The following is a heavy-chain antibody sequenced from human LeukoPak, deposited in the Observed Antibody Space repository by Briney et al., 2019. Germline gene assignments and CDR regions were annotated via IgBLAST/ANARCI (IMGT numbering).Heavy chain of an antibody. V-gene: IGHV4-39*01. CDR3: ARHPGRLFDY. CDR1: GGSISSSSFY. Sequence: SQTLSLTCTVSGGSISSSSFYWGWIRQPPGKGVEWIGSIYYSGKNYNNPSLKSRVSISVDTSKNQFSLKLSSVTAADTAVYYCARHPGRLFDYWGQGTLVTVSP. J-gene: IGHJ4*02. CDR2: IYYSGKN.